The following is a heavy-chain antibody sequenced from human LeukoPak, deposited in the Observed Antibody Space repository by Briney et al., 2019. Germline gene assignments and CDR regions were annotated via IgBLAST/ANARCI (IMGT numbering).Heavy chain of an antibody. CDR1: GFTFSSYG. V-gene: IGHV3-33*01. CDR3: ARDLLHMDV. CDR2: IWYDGSNK. Sequence: GRSLRLSCAASGFTFSSYGMHWVRQAPGKGLEWVAVIWYDGSNKYYADSVKGRFTISRDNSKNTLYLQMNSLRAEDTAVYYCARDLLHMDVWGQGTTVTVSS. D-gene: IGHD2-15*01. J-gene: IGHJ6*02.